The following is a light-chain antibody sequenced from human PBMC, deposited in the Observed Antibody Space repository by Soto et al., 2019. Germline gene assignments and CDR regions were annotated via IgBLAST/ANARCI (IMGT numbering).Light chain of an antibody. J-gene: IGLJ3*02. CDR1: SSDVGAYNY. V-gene: IGLV2-8*01. CDR2: GVT. CDR3: SSYAGSSTWV. Sequence: QSALTQPPFASGSPGQSVTIPCTGTSSDVGAYNYVSWYQQHPGKAPKLVIYGVTERPSGVPDRFSGSKSGNTASLTVSGLQSEDEADYYCSSYAGSSTWVFGGGTKVTVL.